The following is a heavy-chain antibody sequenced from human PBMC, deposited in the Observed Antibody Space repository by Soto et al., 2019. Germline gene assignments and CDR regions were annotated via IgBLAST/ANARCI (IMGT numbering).Heavy chain of an antibody. CDR1: GCSISSSSYY. J-gene: IGHJ3*02. Sequence: PSETLSLTCTVSGCSISSSSYYWGWIRQPPGKGLEWIGSIYYSGSTYYNPSLKSRVTISVDTSKNQFSLKLSFVTAADTAVYYCARRDYCSSTSCYPFDIWGQGTMVTVS. CDR2: IYYSGST. V-gene: IGHV4-39*01. CDR3: ARRDYCSSTSCYPFDI. D-gene: IGHD2-2*01.